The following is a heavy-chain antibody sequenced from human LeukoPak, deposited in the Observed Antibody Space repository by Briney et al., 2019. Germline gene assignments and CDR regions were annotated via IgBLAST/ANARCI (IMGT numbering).Heavy chain of an antibody. CDR1: GYTFSNYG. V-gene: IGHV1-18*01. D-gene: IGHD3-22*01. CDR3: ARVIPDYYDSSGYPLFFDY. CDR2: ISAYNGNT. Sequence: GASVKVSCKASGYTFSNYGISWVRQAPGQGLEWLGWISAYNGNTHYAQKLQGRVTSTTDTSTSTAYMEVRSLRSDDTAVYFCARVIPDYYDSSGYPLFFDYWGQGTLVTVSS. J-gene: IGHJ4*02.